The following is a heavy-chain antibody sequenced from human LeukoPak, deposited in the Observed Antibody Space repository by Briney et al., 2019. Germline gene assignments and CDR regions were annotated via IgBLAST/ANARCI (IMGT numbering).Heavy chain of an antibody. CDR2: ISSNGGST. CDR3: ARKSRRFTMIVVVISDNAFDI. Sequence: PGGSLRLSCAASGFTFSSYAMHWVRQAPGKGLEYVSAISSNGGSTYYANSVKGRFTISRDNSKNTLYLQMGSLRAEDMAVYYCARKSRRFTMIVVVISDNAFDIWGQGTMVTVSS. D-gene: IGHD3-22*01. CDR1: GFTFSSYA. J-gene: IGHJ3*02. V-gene: IGHV3-64*01.